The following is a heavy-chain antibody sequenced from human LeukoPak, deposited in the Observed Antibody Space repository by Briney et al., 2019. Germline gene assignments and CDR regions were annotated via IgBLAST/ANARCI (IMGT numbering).Heavy chain of an antibody. V-gene: IGHV4-38-2*02. D-gene: IGHD3-10*01. CDR2: IYHSGST. CDR1: GYSISSGYY. CDR3: ARGSDSGSLIDAFDI. Sequence: SETLSLTCTVSGYSISSGYYWGWIRQPPGKGLEWIGSIYHSGSTYYNPSLKSRVTISVDTSKNQFSLKLSSVTAADTAVYYCARGSDSGSLIDAFDIWGQGTMVTVSS. J-gene: IGHJ3*02.